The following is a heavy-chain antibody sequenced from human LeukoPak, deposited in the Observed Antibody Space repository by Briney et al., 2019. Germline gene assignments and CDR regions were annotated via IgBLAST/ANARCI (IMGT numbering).Heavy chain of an antibody. CDR1: GDTFTSYY. D-gene: IGHD3-22*01. J-gene: IGHJ3*02. CDR3: ARGRHYYDSSDYYYEGDAFDI. V-gene: IGHV1-46*01. Sequence: ASVEVSCKASGDTFTSYYMHWVRQAPGQGLEWMGIINPSGGSTSSAQKFQGRVTMTRDMSTSTVYMDLSSLRSEDTAVYYCARGRHYYDSSDYYYEGDAFDIWGQGTMVTVSS. CDR2: INPSGGST.